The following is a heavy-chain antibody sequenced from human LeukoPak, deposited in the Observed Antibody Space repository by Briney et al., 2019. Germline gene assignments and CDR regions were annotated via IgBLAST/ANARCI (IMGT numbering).Heavy chain of an antibody. V-gene: IGHV4-59*08. CDR2: IYYSGST. CDR1: GGSISSYY. J-gene: IGHJ4*02. D-gene: IGHD4-23*01. CDR3: ARRMPGGNSGIDY. Sequence: SETLSLTCTVSGGSISSYYWSWIRQPPGKGLEWIGYIYYSGSTNYNPSLKSRVTISVDTSKNQFSLKLSSVTAADTAVYYCARRMPGGNSGIDYWGQGTLVTVSS.